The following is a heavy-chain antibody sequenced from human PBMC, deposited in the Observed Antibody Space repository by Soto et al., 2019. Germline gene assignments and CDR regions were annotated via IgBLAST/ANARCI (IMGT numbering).Heavy chain of an antibody. Sequence: SLRLSCAASGFTFSSYGMHWVRQAPGKGLEWVAVISYDGSNKYYADSVKGRFTISRDNSKNTLYLQMNSLRAEDTAVYYCAKDMRQWLAPGPFDYWGQGTLVTVSS. CDR1: GFTFSSYG. J-gene: IGHJ4*02. CDR2: ISYDGSNK. D-gene: IGHD6-19*01. V-gene: IGHV3-30*18. CDR3: AKDMRQWLAPGPFDY.